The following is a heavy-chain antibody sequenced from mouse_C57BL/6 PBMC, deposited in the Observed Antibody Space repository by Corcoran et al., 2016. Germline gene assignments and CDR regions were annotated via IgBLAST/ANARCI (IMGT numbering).Heavy chain of an antibody. CDR2: INTYSGVP. CDR3: ARVELTGTLDY. V-gene: IGHV9-3*01. J-gene: IGHJ2*01. D-gene: IGHD4-1*01. Sequence: QIQLVQSGPELKKPGETVKISCKASGYTFTTYGMSWVKQAPGKGLKWMGWINTYSGVPTYADDFKGRFAFSLETSASTAYLQINNLKNEDTATYFCARVELTGTLDYWGQGTTLTVSS. CDR1: GYTFTTYG.